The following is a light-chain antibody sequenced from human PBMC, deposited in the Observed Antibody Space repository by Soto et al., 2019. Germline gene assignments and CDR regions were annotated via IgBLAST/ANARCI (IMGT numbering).Light chain of an antibody. CDR3: VSFAGGTYV. CDR2: DVN. V-gene: IGLV2-8*01. J-gene: IGLJ1*01. CDR1: SSDVGAYIF. Sequence: QSALTQPPSASGSPGQSVTISCTGTSSDVGAYIFVSWYQQHPGKARKLMVYDVNRRPPGVPDRFFGSKSGNTASLTVSGLQAEDEADYYCVSFAGGTYVFGTGTKVTVL.